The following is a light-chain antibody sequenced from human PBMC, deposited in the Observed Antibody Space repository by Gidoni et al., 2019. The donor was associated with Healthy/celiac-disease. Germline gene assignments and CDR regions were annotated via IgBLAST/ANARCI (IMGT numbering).Light chain of an antibody. CDR3: QQLNSYRFT. V-gene: IGKV1-9*01. J-gene: IGKJ3*01. Sequence: DIQLTQSPSFLSASVGDRVTITCRGSQGISSYLAWYQQKPGKAPKLLIYAASTLQSGVPSRFSGSGSGTEFTLTISSLQPEDFATYYCQQLNSYRFTFGPGTKVDIK. CDR2: AAS. CDR1: QGISSY.